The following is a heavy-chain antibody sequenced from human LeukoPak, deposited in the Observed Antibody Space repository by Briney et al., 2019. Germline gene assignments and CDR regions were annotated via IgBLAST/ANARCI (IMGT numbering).Heavy chain of an antibody. V-gene: IGHV4-39*01. Sequence: SETLSLTCTVSGGSFSSSSSYWGWIRQPPGTGLEWIGSIYYSGSTYYNPSLKSRVTISVDTSKNQFSLNLNSATAADTAVYYCARHRGSGSYYDPHDYWGQGTLVTVSS. J-gene: IGHJ4*02. CDR2: IYYSGST. D-gene: IGHD1-26*01. CDR3: ARHRGSGSYYDPHDY. CDR1: GGSFSSSSSY.